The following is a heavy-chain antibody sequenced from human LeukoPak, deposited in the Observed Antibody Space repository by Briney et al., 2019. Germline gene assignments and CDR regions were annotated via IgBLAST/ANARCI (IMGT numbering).Heavy chain of an antibody. V-gene: IGHV3-21*01. Sequence: GGSLRLSCAASGFSFSNFWMSWVRQAPGKGLEWVSAIMSSGTYIYYADSVKGRFTISRDNAKNSLYLQMNSLRAEDTAVYYCARLREVVIIPAAVDYWGQGTLVTVSS. J-gene: IGHJ4*02. CDR1: GFSFSNFW. D-gene: IGHD2-2*01. CDR3: ARLREVVIIPAAVDY. CDR2: IMSSGTYI.